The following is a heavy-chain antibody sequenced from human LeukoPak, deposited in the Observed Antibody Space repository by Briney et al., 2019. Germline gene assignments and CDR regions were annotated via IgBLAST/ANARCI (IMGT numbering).Heavy chain of an antibody. CDR1: GGTFSSYA. D-gene: IGHD2-2*01. CDR2: IIPIFGTA. Sequence: GASVKVSCKASGGTFSSYAISWVRQAPRQGLEWMGGIIPIFGTANYAQKFQGRVTITADKSTSTAYMELSSLRSEDTAVYYCASTLLYYCSSTSCYPTGYISSCCALGMDVWGKGTTVIVSS. V-gene: IGHV1-69*06. J-gene: IGHJ6*04. CDR3: ASTLLYYCSSTSCYPTGYISSCCALGMDV.